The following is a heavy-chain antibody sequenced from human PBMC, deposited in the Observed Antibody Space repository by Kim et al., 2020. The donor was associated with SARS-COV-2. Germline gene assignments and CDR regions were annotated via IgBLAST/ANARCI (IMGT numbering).Heavy chain of an antibody. CDR3: AKAELARETYYGSGSPFDY. Sequence: NGRFTIARDKSNNMVYLQMNSLRAEDTAMYYCAKAELARETYYGSGSPFDYWGQGTLVTVSS. D-gene: IGHD3-10*01. V-gene: IGHV3-30*02. J-gene: IGHJ4*02.